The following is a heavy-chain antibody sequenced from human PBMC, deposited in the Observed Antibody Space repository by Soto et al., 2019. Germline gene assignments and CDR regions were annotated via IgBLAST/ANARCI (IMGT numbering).Heavy chain of an antibody. D-gene: IGHD5-12*01. CDR2: IRSKHNNYAT. CDR1: GFTFSDSA. J-gene: IGHJ3*01. V-gene: IGHV3-73*02. Sequence: EVQLVESGGGLVQPGGSLKLSCAASGFTFSDSAVHWVRQASGKGLEWVGRIRSKHNNYATANAASVKGRFTISRDDSKNTAYLEMSSLKDEDTAVYYCTRLVDISISVACDVWGPGTMVTVSS. CDR3: TRLVDISISVACDV.